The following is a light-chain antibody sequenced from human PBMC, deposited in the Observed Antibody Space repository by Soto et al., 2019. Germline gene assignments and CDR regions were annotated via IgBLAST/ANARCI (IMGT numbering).Light chain of an antibody. CDR1: SSDVGGYNY. CDR2: DVT. CDR3: SSYTGSNTFG. V-gene: IGLV2-14*01. Sequence: QSALTQPASVSGSPGQSITISCTGTSSDVGGYNYVSWYQQHPGKAPKLMMYDVTNRPSGVSNRFSGSKSGNTASLTISGLQAEDEADCYCSSYTGSNTFGFGTGTKLTVL. J-gene: IGLJ1*01.